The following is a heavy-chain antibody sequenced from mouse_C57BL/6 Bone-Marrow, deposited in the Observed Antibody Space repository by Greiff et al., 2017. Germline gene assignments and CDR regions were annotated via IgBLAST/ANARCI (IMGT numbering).Heavy chain of an antibody. Sequence: QVQLQQPGAELVMPGASVKLSCKASGYTFTSYWMHWVKQRPGQGLEWIGEIDPSDSYTNYNQKFKGKSTLTVDKSSSTAYMQLSSLTSEDSAVYYCARGWGYSSMDYWGQGTSVTVSS. CDR1: GYTFTSYW. CDR2: IDPSDSYT. V-gene: IGHV1-69*01. J-gene: IGHJ4*01. CDR3: ARGWGYSSMDY.